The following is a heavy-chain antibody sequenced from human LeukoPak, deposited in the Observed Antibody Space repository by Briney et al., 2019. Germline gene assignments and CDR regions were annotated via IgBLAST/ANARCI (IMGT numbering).Heavy chain of an antibody. Sequence: SETLSLTCTVSGGSISSSTYYWGWIRQPPGKGLEWIGSIYYSGSTYYNPSLKSRVSISVDTSKNQFSLKLSSVTAADPAVYYCAREVARYCSGGSCYGYYYYMDVWGKGTTVTISS. CDR2: IYYSGST. D-gene: IGHD2-15*01. CDR3: AREVARYCSGGSCYGYYYYMDV. V-gene: IGHV4-39*07. CDR1: GGSISSSTYY. J-gene: IGHJ6*03.